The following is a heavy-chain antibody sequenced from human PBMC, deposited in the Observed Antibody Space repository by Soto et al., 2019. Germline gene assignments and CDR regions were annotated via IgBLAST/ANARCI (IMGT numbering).Heavy chain of an antibody. Sequence: SGPMLVNPTETLTLTCTVSGLSLSNGRLGVSWIHQPPGKALEWLAHIFSNDDKSYSTSLRGRLTISKDTSRGQVVLSMTNMDPMDSATYYCALIKDCSRTDCYLASFDPWGQGTLVTVSS. V-gene: IGHV2-26*01. CDR3: ALIKDCSRTDCYLASFDP. D-gene: IGHD2-2*01. J-gene: IGHJ5*02. CDR2: IFSNDDK. CDR1: GLSLSNGRLG.